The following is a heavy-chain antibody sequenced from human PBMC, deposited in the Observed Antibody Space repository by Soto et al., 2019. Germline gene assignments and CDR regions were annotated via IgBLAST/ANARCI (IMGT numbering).Heavy chain of an antibody. CDR3: ARSHVGGRLAYFDY. CDR2: IIPIFGTA. J-gene: IGHJ4*02. CDR1: GGTFSSYA. Sequence: SVKVSCKASGGTFSSYAISWVRQAPGQGLEWMGGIIPIFGTANYAQKFQGRVTITADKSTSTAYMELSSLRSEDTAVYYCARSHVGGRLAYFDYWGQGTLVTVSS. D-gene: IGHD1-26*01. V-gene: IGHV1-69*06.